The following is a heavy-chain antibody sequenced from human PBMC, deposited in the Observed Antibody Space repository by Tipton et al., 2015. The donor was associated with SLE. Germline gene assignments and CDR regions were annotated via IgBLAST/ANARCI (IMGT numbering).Heavy chain of an antibody. D-gene: IGHD2-2*01. CDR2: IYHSGYSST. CDR3: ARSSSTCCWHFDL. CDR1: GASIRSQY. V-gene: IGHV4-59*11. Sequence: TLSLTCSVSGASIRSQYWGWIRQPPGKGLEWIGYIYHSGYSSTNYNPSLKSRVTLSVDTSKNQFSLKLSSVTAADTAVYYCARSSSTCCWHFDLWGRGTLVTVSS. J-gene: IGHJ2*01.